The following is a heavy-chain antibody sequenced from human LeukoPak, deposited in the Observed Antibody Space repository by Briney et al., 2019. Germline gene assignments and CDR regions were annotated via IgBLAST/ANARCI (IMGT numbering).Heavy chain of an antibody. D-gene: IGHD4-17*01. CDR2: ISGSGGST. CDR3: AKERYGDYLFDY. Sequence: PGGSLRPSCAASGFTFSSYAMSWVRQAPGKGLEWVSAISGSGGSTYYADSVKGRFTISRDSSKNTLYLQMNSLRAEDTAVYYCAKERYGDYLFDYWGQGTLVTVSS. CDR1: GFTFSSYA. J-gene: IGHJ4*02. V-gene: IGHV3-23*01.